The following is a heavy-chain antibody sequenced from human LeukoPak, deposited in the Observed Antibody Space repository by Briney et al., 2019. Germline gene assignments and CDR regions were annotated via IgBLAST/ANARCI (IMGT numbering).Heavy chain of an antibody. J-gene: IGHJ4*02. CDR3: ARFKGGTGFVY. CDR1: GGSITTTDFD. V-gene: IGHV4-39*01. CDR2: ISSSGKA. D-gene: IGHD1-26*01. Sequence: SETLSLTCAVSGGSITTTDFDWAWIRQPRGQGFEWLATISSSGKAYYYPSLMSRVTISVDTSKNQFSLDVTSVTASNTGLFYSARFKGGTGFVYWGRGNLVIVS.